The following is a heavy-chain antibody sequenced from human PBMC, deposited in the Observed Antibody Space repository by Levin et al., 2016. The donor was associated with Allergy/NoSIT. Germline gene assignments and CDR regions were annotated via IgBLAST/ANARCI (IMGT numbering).Heavy chain of an antibody. CDR1: GGSVSSGSHY. CDR3: ARANLDDGDRGFDY. CDR2: IYYSGSS. Sequence: SETLSLTCTVSGGSVSSGSHYWSWIRQPPGKGLEWIGYIYYSGSSSYNPSLKSRVTISVDTSQNQFSLKLSSVTAADTAVYYCARANLDDGDRGFDYWGQGTLVTVSS. J-gene: IGHJ4*02. V-gene: IGHV4-61*01. D-gene: IGHD4-17*01.